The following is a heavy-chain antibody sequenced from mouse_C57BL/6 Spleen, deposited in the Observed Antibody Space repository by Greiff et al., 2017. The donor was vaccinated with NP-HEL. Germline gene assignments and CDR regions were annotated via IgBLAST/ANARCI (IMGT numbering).Heavy chain of an antibody. V-gene: IGHV1-82*01. J-gene: IGHJ2*01. Sequence: QVQLQQSGPELVKPGASVKISCKASGYAFSSSWMNWVKQRPGKGLEWIGRIYPGDGDTNYNGKFKGKATLTADKSSSTAYMQLSSLTSEDSAVYFCARRGEYDEGYYFDYWGQGTTLTVSS. D-gene: IGHD2-14*01. CDR1: GYAFSSSW. CDR3: ARRGEYDEGYYFDY. CDR2: IYPGDGDT.